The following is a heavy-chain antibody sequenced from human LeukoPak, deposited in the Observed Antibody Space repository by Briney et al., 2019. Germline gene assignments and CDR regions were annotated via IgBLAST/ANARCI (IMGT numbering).Heavy chain of an antibody. CDR3: ARDYFETSGSVYHFYGLDV. Sequence: SVKVSCKASGGTFSSYAISWVRQAPGQGLEWMGGIIPIFGTANYAQKFQGRVTITTDESTSTAYMELSSLRSEDTAVYYCARDYFETSGSVYHFYGLDVWGLGTTVTVSS. D-gene: IGHD3-22*01. J-gene: IGHJ6*02. CDR1: GGTFSSYA. CDR2: IIPIFGTA. V-gene: IGHV1-69*05.